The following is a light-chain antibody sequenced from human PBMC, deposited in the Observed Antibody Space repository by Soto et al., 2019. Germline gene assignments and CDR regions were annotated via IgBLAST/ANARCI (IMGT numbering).Light chain of an antibody. Sequence: AIQLTQSPSSLSASVGDRVTITCRASQGISSALAWYQQKPGKAPKLLIYDASSLESGVPSRFSVSGSGKDFTLAISSLQPDEFATYYCQLFNSYLFTLGPGTKVDI. V-gene: IGKV1-13*02. CDR3: QLFNSYLFT. CDR2: DAS. CDR1: QGISSA. J-gene: IGKJ3*01.